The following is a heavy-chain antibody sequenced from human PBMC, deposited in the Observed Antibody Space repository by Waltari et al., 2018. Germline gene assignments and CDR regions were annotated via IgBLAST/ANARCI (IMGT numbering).Heavy chain of an antibody. V-gene: IGHV3-74*01. CDR3: VGGMGDY. J-gene: IGHJ4*02. CDR1: GFTFSTYW. CDR2: INNDGRIT. Sequence: EVQLVEAGGGLVQPGGSLRLSCTASGFTFSTYWMHWVRQGSWKGLVGVARINNDGRITTCADSVKGRCTISRDNARNTWHLQMNSLRAEDAAVYYCVGGMGDYWGQGTLVTVSS. D-gene: IGHD2-8*01.